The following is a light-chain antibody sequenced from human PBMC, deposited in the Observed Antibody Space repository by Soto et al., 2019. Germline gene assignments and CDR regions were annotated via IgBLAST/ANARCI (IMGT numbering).Light chain of an antibody. CDR1: QSISSY. CDR3: QQYDNWPPLT. CDR2: AAS. Sequence: IQLTQSPSSLSASVGDRVTITCRASQSISSYLNWYQHKPGKAPKLLIYAASSLQSGVPSRFSGSGSGTEFTLTISSLQSEDFAVYYCQQYDNWPPLTFGGGTKVDIK. J-gene: IGKJ4*01. V-gene: IGKV1-39*01.